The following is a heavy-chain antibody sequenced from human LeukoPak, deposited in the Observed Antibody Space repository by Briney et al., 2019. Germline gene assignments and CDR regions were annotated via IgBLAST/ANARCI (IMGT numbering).Heavy chain of an antibody. V-gene: IGHV1-46*01. D-gene: IGHD6-13*01. CDR1: GYTFTTYY. J-gene: IGHJ1*01. CDR3: ARARAAAGAQYFQH. Sequence: ASVKVSCKASGYTFTTYYMHWVRQAPGQGPEWMGIIYTSDGSARYAQKFQGRVTMTRDTSTGTVYMELSSLRSEDTAVYYWARARAAAGAQYFQHWGQGTLVSASS. CDR2: IYTSDGSA.